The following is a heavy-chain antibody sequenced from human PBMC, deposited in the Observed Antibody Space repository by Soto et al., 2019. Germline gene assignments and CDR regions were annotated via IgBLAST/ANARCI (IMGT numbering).Heavy chain of an antibody. CDR2: IYPGDSDT. CDR3: ARNRPRQYYYGMDV. D-gene: IGHD3-10*01. J-gene: IGHJ6*02. Sequence: PGESLKISCQGSGYSFANYWIAWVRQMPGKGLEWVGVIYPGDSDTRYSPSFRGQVTISADKSISHVYLQWSSLKASDTAMYYCARNRPRQYYYGMDVWRQGTTVTVSS. CDR1: GYSFANYW. V-gene: IGHV5-51*01.